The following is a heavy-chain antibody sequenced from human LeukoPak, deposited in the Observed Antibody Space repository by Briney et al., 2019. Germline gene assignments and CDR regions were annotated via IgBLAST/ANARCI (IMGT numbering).Heavy chain of an antibody. Sequence: PSQTLSLTCTVSGGSISSGDYYWSWIRQPPGKGLEWIGYIYYSGSTYHNPSLKSRVTISVDTSKNQFSLKLSSVTAADTAVYYCARRNYYDSSGYFDYWGQGTLVTVSS. J-gene: IGHJ4*02. V-gene: IGHV4-30-4*01. D-gene: IGHD3-22*01. CDR3: ARRNYYDSSGYFDY. CDR1: GGSISSGDYY. CDR2: IYYSGST.